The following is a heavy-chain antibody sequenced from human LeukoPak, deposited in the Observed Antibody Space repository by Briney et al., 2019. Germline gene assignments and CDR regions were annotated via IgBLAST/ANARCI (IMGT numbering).Heavy chain of an antibody. CDR2: ISSSGTTI. CDR1: GFTFSDYY. D-gene: IGHD6-13*01. J-gene: IGHJ4*02. CDR3: ASPSSSWYPYYFDY. Sequence: GGSLRPSCAASGFTFSDYYMNWIRQAPGKGLEWVSYISSSGTTIYYADSVKGRFTIPRDNAKDSLYLQVNSLRAEDTAVYYCASPSSSWYPYYFDYWGQGTLVTVSS. V-gene: IGHV3-11*04.